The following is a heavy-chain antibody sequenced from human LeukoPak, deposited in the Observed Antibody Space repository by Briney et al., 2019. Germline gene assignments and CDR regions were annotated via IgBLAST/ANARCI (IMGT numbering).Heavy chain of an antibody. D-gene: IGHD1-26*01. CDR1: GYTFTSYG. V-gene: IGHV1-18*01. J-gene: IGHJ4*02. Sequence: ASVRVSCKASGYTFTSYGISWVQQAPGQGLEWMGWISAYNGNTNYAQKLQGRVTMTTDTSTSTAYMELRSLRSDDTAVYYCARTGSGYSVGAADYWGQGTLVTVSS. CDR2: ISAYNGNT. CDR3: ARTGSGYSVGAADY.